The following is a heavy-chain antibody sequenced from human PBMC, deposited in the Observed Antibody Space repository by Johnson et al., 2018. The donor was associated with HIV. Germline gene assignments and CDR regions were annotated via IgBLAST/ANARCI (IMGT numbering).Heavy chain of an antibody. D-gene: IGHD5-12*01. Sequence: QVQLVESGGGLVEPGRSLRLSCAFDDYVMHWVRQAPGKGLEWVAVIWYDGSNKYYADSVKGRFTISRDNSGNTLYLEMNSLRAEDTAVYYCVRVRGHSGYDIDDDAFDIWGQGTMVTVSP. CDR3: VRVRGHSGYDIDDDAFDI. CDR1: FDDYV. V-gene: IGHV3-33*01. J-gene: IGHJ3*02. CDR2: IWYDGSNK.